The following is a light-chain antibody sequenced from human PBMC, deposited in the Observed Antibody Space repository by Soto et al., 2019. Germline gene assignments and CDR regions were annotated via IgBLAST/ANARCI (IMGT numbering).Light chain of an antibody. CDR2: GAS. V-gene: IGKV3-11*01. Sequence: EIVLTQSAATLSLSPGERATLSCRVSQSVSSSLAWYQQKPGQAPRLLIYGASKRATGIPARFSGSGSGTDFTLTISSLEPEDFAVYYCQQRSNSFTFGPGTKVDIK. CDR3: QQRSNSFT. J-gene: IGKJ3*01. CDR1: QSVSSS.